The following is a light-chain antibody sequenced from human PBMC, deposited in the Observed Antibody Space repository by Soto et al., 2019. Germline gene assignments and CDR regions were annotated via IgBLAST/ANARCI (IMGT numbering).Light chain of an antibody. CDR3: QSDDSSLSGYV. V-gene: IGLV1-40*01. CDR1: SSNIGAGYE. Sequence: QAVVTQPPSVSEAPGQRVTISCTGRSSNIGAGYEAHWYQQVPGTAPKLLIYESNNRPSGVPDRFSGSKSGTSASLAITGRQADDEAEYYCQSDDSSLSGYVFGTGTKVTVL. J-gene: IGLJ1*01. CDR2: ESN.